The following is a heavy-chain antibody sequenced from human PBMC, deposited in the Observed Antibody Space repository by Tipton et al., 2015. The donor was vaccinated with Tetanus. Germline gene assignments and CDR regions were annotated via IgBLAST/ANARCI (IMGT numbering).Heavy chain of an antibody. CDR1: GGSLRSGDYQ. V-gene: IGHV4-61*08. CDR3: ARQNSRDVWLDRKWVNFFYGLDV. D-gene: IGHD3-16*01. J-gene: IGHJ6*02. Sequence: TLSLTCSVSGGSLRSGDYQWNWIRQPPGKGLEWLAYILPRGRTNSHYSLKIRVAMPVDTSKNQFTLRLASVNVADKAGYYCARQNSRDVWLDRKWVNFFYGLDVWGQGTTVSVAS. CDR2: ILPRGRT.